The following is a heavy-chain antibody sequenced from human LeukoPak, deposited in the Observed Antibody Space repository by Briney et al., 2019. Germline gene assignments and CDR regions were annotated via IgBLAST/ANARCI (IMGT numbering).Heavy chain of an antibody. J-gene: IGHJ4*02. CDR1: GYSITTYW. Sequence: GESLKISCKASGYSITTYWIGWVRQMPGKGLEWMGMFYPGDSDSRYSPSFQGQVTISADNSITTAYLQWSSLKASDTAMYYCARGPRGGNWNEALDYWGQGTLVTVSS. CDR2: FYPGDSDS. V-gene: IGHV5-51*01. D-gene: IGHD1-1*01. CDR3: ARGPRGGNWNEALDY.